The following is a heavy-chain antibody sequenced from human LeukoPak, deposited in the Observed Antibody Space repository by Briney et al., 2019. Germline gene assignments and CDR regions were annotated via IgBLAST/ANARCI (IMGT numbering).Heavy chain of an antibody. CDR1: GYTFTSYY. CDR3: ARERSWLGSLAAAGTYYYYGMDV. J-gene: IGHJ6*02. Sequence: ASVKVSCKASGYTFTSYYMHWVRQAPGQGLEWMGIINPSGGSTSYAQKFQGRVTMTRDTSTSTVYMELSSLRSEDTAVYYCARERSWLGSLAAAGTYYYYGMDVWGQGTTVTVSS. D-gene: IGHD6-13*01. V-gene: IGHV1-46*01. CDR2: INPSGGST.